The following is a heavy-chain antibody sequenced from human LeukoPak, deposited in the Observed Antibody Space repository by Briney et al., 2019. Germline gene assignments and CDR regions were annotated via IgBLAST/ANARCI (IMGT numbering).Heavy chain of an antibody. J-gene: IGHJ4*02. V-gene: IGHV4-59*08. CDR3: ARFHSSGLDY. CDR2: IFYIGRT. Sequence: SETLSLTCTVSGGSISSYYWSWIRQPPGKGLEWIGHIFYIGRTSYNPSLKSRVTISVDTSKNQFSLKLSSVTAADTAVYYCARFHSSGLDYWGQGTLVTVSS. D-gene: IGHD6-19*01. CDR1: GGSISSYY.